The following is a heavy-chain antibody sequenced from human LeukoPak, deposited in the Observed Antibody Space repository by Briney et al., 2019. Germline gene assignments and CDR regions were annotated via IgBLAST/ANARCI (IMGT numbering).Heavy chain of an antibody. D-gene: IGHD3-3*01. J-gene: IGHJ4*02. Sequence: GGSLRLSCAASGFTLSSYWMSWVRQAPGKGLEWVANIKQDGSEKYYVDSVKGRFTISRDNAKNSLYLQMNSLRAEDTAVYYCARDTYDFWSGSARPSGYWGQGTLVTVSS. CDR1: GFTLSSYW. CDR3: ARDTYDFWSGSARPSGY. V-gene: IGHV3-7*01. CDR2: IKQDGSEK.